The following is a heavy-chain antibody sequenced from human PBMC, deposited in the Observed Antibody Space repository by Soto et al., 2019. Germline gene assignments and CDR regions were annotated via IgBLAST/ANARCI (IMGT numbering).Heavy chain of an antibody. V-gene: IGHV3-23*01. Sequence: GGSLRLSCEASGFTLGNYAMTWVRQAPGKGLEWVSLISANDVGTYYAESVKTRFTISTDQSRNTVYLQMDSLRADDTAIYYCAKAKNDYNWDNRPPFDYWGQGTLVTVSS. CDR1: GFTLGNYA. J-gene: IGHJ4*02. CDR2: ISANDVGT. CDR3: AKAKNDYNWDNRPPFDY. D-gene: IGHD1-20*01.